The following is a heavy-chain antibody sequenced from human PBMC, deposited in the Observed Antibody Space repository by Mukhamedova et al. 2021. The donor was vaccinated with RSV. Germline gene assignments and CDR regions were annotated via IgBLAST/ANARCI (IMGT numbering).Heavy chain of an antibody. CDR3: AASLDCVDYDWYFEF. D-gene: IGHD4-17*01. Sequence: GRGLEWIGTLHNSGRTYYNPSLNSRVTISGDTSKNDFSLEAFSVTATDTAANYCAASLDCVDYDWYFEFWGSGTLVSGSS. CDR2: LHNSGRT. J-gene: IGHJ2*01. V-gene: IGHV4-39*02.